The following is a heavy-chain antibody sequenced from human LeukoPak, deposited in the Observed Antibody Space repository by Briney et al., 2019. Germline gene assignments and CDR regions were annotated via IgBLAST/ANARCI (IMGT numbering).Heavy chain of an antibody. Sequence: SETLSLTCTVSGGSISSGGYYWSWIRQHPGKGLEWIGYIYYSGSTYYNPSLKSRVTISVDTSKNQFSLKLSSVTAADTAVYYCARLLEGYSGYEWFDYWGQGTLVTVSS. V-gene: IGHV4-31*03. CDR3: ARLLEGYSGYEWFDY. J-gene: IGHJ4*02. CDR1: GGSISSGGYY. D-gene: IGHD5-12*01. CDR2: IYYSGST.